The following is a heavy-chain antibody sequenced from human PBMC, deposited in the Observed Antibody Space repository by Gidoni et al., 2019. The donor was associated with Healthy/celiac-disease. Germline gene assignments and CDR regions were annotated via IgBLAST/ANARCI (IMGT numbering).Heavy chain of an antibody. D-gene: IGHD2-21*02. Sequence: QVQLVQSGAEVKKPGASVKVSCTASGYTFTGDYMPWVRQAPGQGLEWMGWINPNSGGTNYAQKFQGRVTMTRDTSISTAYMELSRLRSDDTAVYYCARDQFYVTAIRDAFDIWGQGTMVTVSS. CDR2: INPNSGGT. J-gene: IGHJ3*02. V-gene: IGHV1-2*02. CDR3: ARDQFYVTAIRDAFDI. CDR1: GYTFTGDY.